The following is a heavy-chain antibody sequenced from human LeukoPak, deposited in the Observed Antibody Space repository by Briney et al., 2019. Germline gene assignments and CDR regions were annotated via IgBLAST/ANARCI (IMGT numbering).Heavy chain of an antibody. CDR1: GYSFTSYW. V-gene: IGHV5-51*01. J-gene: IGHJ4*02. Sequence: GESLKISCKGSGYSFTSYWIGWVRQMQGKGLEWMGIIYPGDSDTRYSPSFQGQVTISADKSISTAYLQWSSLKASDTAMYYCARGADIVVVAFDYWGQGTLVTVSS. CDR3: ARGADIVVVAFDY. CDR2: IYPGDSDT. D-gene: IGHD2-15*01.